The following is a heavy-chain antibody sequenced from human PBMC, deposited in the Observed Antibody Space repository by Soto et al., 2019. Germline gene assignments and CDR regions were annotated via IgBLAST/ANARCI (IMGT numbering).Heavy chain of an antibody. CDR1: GYTFTSYG. D-gene: IGHD1-1*01. Sequence: QVHLVQSGAEVKKPGASVKVSCKGSGYTFTSYGITWVRQAPGQGLEWMGWISAHNGNTNYAQKLQGRVTVTTDTXXXXXXXXXXXXRSDDTXXYYCARGRYGDYWGQGALVTVSS. V-gene: IGHV1-18*01. CDR3: ARGRYGDY. CDR2: ISAHNGNT. J-gene: IGHJ4*02.